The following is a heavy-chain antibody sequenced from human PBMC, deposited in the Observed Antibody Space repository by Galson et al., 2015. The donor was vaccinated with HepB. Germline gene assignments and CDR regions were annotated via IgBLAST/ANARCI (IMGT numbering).Heavy chain of an antibody. CDR2: ISSSSIYT. CDR3: ARVADVDYGDHSHFDH. Sequence: SLRLSCAASGFTFSDYYMSWIRQAPGKGLEWISHISSSSIYTNYADSVKGRFTISRDNAKNSLYLQMNSLRAEDTAVYYCARVADVDYGDHSHFDHWGQGTLVTVSS. V-gene: IGHV3-11*06. D-gene: IGHD4-17*01. J-gene: IGHJ4*02. CDR1: GFTFSDYY.